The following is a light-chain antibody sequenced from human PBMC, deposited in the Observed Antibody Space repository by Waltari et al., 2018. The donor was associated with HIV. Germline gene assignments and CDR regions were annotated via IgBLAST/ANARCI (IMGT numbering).Light chain of an antibody. CDR3: QQRRTWPQT. CDR2: DLS. CDR1: QSVNGY. J-gene: IGKJ1*01. V-gene: IGKV3-11*01. Sequence: EIVLTQSPATLSLSPGERATLSCRASQSVNGYLAGYQPKVGQAPRCLIYDLSNRAPGIPARFSGSWYGTDFTLTISSLEPEDFAVYYCQQRRTWPQTFGQGTKVEIK.